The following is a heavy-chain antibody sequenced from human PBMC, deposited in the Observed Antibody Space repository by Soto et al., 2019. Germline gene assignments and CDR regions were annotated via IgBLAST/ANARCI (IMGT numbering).Heavy chain of an antibody. Sequence: QVQLVESGGGVVQPGRSLRLSCAASGFTFSSYAMHWVRQAPGKGLEWVAVISYDGSNKYYADSVKGRFTISRDKSKNTLHLQMNSLRAEDTAVYYCARVYSSGVGNYWYFDLWGRGSLVTVSA. D-gene: IGHD6-19*01. CDR3: ARVYSSGVGNYWYFDL. CDR1: GFTFSSYA. CDR2: ISYDGSNK. J-gene: IGHJ2*01. V-gene: IGHV3-30-3*01.